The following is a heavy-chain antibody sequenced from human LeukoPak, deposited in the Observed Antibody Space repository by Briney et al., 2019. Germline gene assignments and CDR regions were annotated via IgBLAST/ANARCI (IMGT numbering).Heavy chain of an antibody. CDR3: ARRGGTVFGVVTKFDY. Sequence: KTSETLSLTCAVYGGSFSGYYWSWIRQPPGKGLEWIGEINHSGSTNYNPSLKSRVTISVDTSKNQFSLKLSSVTAADTAVYYCARRGGTVFGVVTKFDYWGQGTLVTVSS. CDR1: GGSFSGYY. D-gene: IGHD3-3*01. J-gene: IGHJ4*02. CDR2: INHSGST. V-gene: IGHV4-34*01.